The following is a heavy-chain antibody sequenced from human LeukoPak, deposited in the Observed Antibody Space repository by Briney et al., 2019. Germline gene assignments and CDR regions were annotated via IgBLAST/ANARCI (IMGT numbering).Heavy chain of an antibody. D-gene: IGHD5-24*01. Sequence: SETLSPTCTVSGGSISSYYWSWIRQPPGKGLEWIGYIYYSGSTNYNPSLKSRVTISVDTSKNQFSLQLRSVTAADTAVYYCAREDPQATGPEWMDVWGQGTTVTVSS. J-gene: IGHJ6*02. CDR3: AREDPQATGPEWMDV. CDR2: IYYSGST. V-gene: IGHV4-59*12. CDR1: GGSISSYY.